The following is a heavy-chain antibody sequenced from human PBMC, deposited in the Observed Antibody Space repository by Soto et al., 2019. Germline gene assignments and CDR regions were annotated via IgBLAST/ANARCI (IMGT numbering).Heavy chain of an antibody. CDR2: ISYDGSNK. CDR3: AKDRKQWLAQFDY. V-gene: IGHV3-30*18. D-gene: IGHD6-19*01. J-gene: IGHJ4*02. CDR1: GFTFSSYG. Sequence: QVQLVESGGGVVQPGRSLRLSCAASGFTFSSYGMHWVRQAPGKGLEWVAVISYDGSNKYYADSVKGRFTISRDNSKNTLYLQMNSLRAEDTAVYYCAKDRKQWLAQFDYWGQGTLVTVSS.